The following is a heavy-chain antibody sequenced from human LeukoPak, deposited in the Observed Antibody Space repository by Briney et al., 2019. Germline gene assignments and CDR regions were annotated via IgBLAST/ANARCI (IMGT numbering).Heavy chain of an antibody. CDR1: GFTFSSYG. D-gene: IGHD3-22*01. Sequence: GGSLRLSCAASGFTFSSYGMHWVRQAPGKGLEWVAVIWYDGSNKYYADSVKGRFTISRDNSKNTLYLQMNSLRADDTAVYYCARDYYDSSGYYPTGVGAFDIWGQGTMVTVSS. J-gene: IGHJ3*02. V-gene: IGHV3-33*01. CDR2: IWYDGSNK. CDR3: ARDYYDSSGYYPTGVGAFDI.